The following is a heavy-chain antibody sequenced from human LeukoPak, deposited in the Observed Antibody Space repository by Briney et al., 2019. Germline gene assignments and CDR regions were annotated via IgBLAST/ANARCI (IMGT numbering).Heavy chain of an antibody. V-gene: IGHV1-2*02. D-gene: IGHD6-13*01. CDR3: ARGVRRIAAAGTGDY. CDR1: GYTFTGYY. Sequence: GASVKVSCKASGYTFTGYYMHWVRQAPGQGLEWMGWINPNSGGTNYAQKFQGRVTMTRDTSISTAYMELSRLRSDDTVVYYCARGVRRIAAAGTGDYWGQGTLVTVSS. J-gene: IGHJ4*02. CDR2: INPNSGGT.